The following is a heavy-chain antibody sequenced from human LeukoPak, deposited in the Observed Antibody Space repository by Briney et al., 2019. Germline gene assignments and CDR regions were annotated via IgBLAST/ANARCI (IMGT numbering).Heavy chain of an antibody. CDR3: ARFSRGGNFDWLSKRLWFDP. D-gene: IGHD3-9*01. CDR1: GGSISSNSYY. CDR2: IYYSGST. V-gene: IGHV4-39*07. J-gene: IGHJ5*02. Sequence: SETLSLTCAVSGGSISSNSYYWGWIRQPPGKGLEWIGSIYYSGSTYYNPSLKSRVTISVDTSKNQFSLKLSSVTAADTAMYYCARFSRGGNFDWLSKRLWFDPWGQGTLVTVSS.